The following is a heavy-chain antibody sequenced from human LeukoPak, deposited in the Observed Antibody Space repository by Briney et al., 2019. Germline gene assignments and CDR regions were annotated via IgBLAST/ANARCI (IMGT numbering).Heavy chain of an antibody. D-gene: IGHD3-9*01. V-gene: IGHV3-53*01. CDR1: GFTVSSNY. CDR3: ARDQGYDILTGYPSIRILYGMDV. Sequence: GGSLRLSCAASGFTVSSNYMSWVRQAPGKGLEWVSVIYSGGSTYYADSVKGRFTISRDNSKNTLYLQMNSLRAEDTAVYYCARDQGYDILTGYPSIRILYGMDVWGQGTTVTVSS. CDR2: IYSGGST. J-gene: IGHJ6*02.